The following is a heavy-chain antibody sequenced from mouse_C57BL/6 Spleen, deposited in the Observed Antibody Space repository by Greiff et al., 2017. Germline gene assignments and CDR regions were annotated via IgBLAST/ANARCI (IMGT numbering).Heavy chain of an antibody. CDR3: ARRGLYYYGSSGYFDG. CDR1: GYTFTSYW. D-gene: IGHD1-1*01. J-gene: IGHJ1*03. CDR2: IYPGSGST. V-gene: IGHV1-55*01. Sequence: QVQLQQPGAELVKPGASVKMSCKASGYTFTSYWITWVKQRPGQGLEWIGDIYPGSGSTNYNEKFKSKATLTGDTSSSTAYMQLSSLTSEDSAVYYCARRGLYYYGSSGYFDGWGTGTTVTVSS.